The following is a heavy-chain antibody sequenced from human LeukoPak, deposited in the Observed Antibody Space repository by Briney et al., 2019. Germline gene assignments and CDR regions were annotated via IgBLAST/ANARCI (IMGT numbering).Heavy chain of an antibody. J-gene: IGHJ4*02. V-gene: IGHV3-21*01. CDR3: ARDLRPYCSGGSCSGDY. CDR2: ISSSCSYI. CDR1: GFTFSSYS. Sequence: GGSLRLSCAASGFTFSSYSMNWVRQAPGKGLEWVSSISSSCSYIYYADSVKGRFTISRDNAKNSLYLQMNSLRAEDTAVYYCARDLRPYCSGGSCSGDYWGQGTLVTVSS. D-gene: IGHD2-15*01.